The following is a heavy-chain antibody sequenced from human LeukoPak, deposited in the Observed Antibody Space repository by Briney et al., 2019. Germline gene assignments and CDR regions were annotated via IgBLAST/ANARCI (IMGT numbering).Heavy chain of an antibody. CDR2: IFPGDSDT. Sequence: GESLKISCKGSGYIFTTYWIGWVRQTPGKGLEWVGIIFPGDSDTRYGPSFQGQVTVSVDKSISTAYLQWSSLKASDTAMYYCARYDSSGYLYAFDIWGQGTMVTVSS. CDR1: GYIFTTYW. CDR3: ARYDSSGYLYAFDI. V-gene: IGHV5-51*01. J-gene: IGHJ3*02. D-gene: IGHD6-19*01.